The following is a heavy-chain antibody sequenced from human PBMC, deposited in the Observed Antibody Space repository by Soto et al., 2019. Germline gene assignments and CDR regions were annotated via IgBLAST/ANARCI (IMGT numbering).Heavy chain of an antibody. J-gene: IGHJ6*02. D-gene: IGHD3-10*01. CDR3: THMRGSGFYGMDV. CDR1: WFSLSTSGVG. V-gene: IGHV2-5*01. Sequence: GXTLVTPTQTLTXTCTFSWFSLSTSGVGVVWIRQPPGKALEWLALVYSNDDKRFSPSLKSRLRITKDTSKNQVVLTMNNMQTVDTDTYYCTHMRGSGFYGMDVWGQGTTGTVS. CDR2: VYSNDDK.